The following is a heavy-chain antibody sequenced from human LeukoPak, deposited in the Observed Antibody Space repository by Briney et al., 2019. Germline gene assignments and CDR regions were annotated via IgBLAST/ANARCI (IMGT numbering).Heavy chain of an antibody. CDR3: ARDGEAFGWNYAFDY. V-gene: IGHV3-21*01. J-gene: IGHJ4*02. D-gene: IGHD1-7*01. Sequence: GGSLRLSCEASGFSFPYGMSWVRQAPGKGLEWVSAISGSGGSTYYADSVKGRFTISRDNAKNSLYLQMNSLRAEDTAVYFCARDGEAFGWNYAFDYWGQGTLVTVSS. CDR1: GFSFPYG. CDR2: ISGSGGST.